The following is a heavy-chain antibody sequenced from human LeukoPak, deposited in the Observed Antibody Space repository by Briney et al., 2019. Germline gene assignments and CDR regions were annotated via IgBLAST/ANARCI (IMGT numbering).Heavy chain of an antibody. J-gene: IGHJ4*02. CDR1: GYSFTSYW. CDR3: ARTEYGDSPHIDY. V-gene: IGHV5-51*01. Sequence: GESLKISCKGPGYSFTSYWIGWVRQMPGKGLEWMGIIYPGDSDTRYSPSFQGQVAISADKSISTAYLQWSSLKASDTAMYYCARTEYGDSPHIDYWGQGTLVTVSS. D-gene: IGHD4-17*01. CDR2: IYPGDSDT.